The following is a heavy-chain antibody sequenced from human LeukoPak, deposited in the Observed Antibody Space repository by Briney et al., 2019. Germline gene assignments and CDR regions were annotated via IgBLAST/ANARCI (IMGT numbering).Heavy chain of an antibody. CDR3: AILSVDIFTGAPFDP. CDR1: GFTFSSYG. J-gene: IGHJ5*02. D-gene: IGHD3-9*01. Sequence: QSGGSLRLSCAASGFTFSSYGMHWVRQAPGKGLEWVAFIPYDGSNKYYADSVKGRFTISRDNSKNTLFLLMNSLRAEDTAVYYCAILSVDIFTGAPFDPWGQGTLVTVSS. CDR2: IPYDGSNK. V-gene: IGHV3-30*02.